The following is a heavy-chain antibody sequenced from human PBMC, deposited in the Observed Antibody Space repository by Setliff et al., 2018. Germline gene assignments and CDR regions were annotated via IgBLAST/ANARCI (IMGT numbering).Heavy chain of an antibody. V-gene: IGHV3-23*01. CDR1: GFTFSSYA. J-gene: IGHJ6*03. Sequence: PSETLSLSCVASGFTFSSYAMSWVRQAPGKGLEWVSAISGSGGGTPYADSVKGRFTISRDNSKSTLYLQMNSLRAEDTAVYYCAKGRGTVYYYMDVWGKGTTVTVSS. CDR2: ISGSGGGT. D-gene: IGHD3-10*01. CDR3: AKGRGTVYYYMDV.